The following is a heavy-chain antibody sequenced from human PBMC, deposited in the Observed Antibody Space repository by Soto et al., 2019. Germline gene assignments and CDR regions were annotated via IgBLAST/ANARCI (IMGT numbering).Heavy chain of an antibody. J-gene: IGHJ4*02. CDR2: INHSGST. V-gene: IGHV4-34*01. D-gene: IGHD6-19*01. CDR1: GWSFSVYY. CDR3: ARSRNVVSDLEVAGFFDY. Sequence: PSETLSRTCSVYGWSFSVYYWSWIRQPPGKGLEWIGEINHSGSTNYNPSPKSRFTISVDTSKNQFSLKLSCVTAADTSVYYCARSRNVVSDLEVAGFFDYWGQGSLVAVTS.